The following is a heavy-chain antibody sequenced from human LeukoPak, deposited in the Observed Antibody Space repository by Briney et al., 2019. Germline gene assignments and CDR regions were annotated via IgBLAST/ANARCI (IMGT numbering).Heavy chain of an antibody. J-gene: IGHJ5*02. V-gene: IGHV1-69*13. Sequence: SVKVSCKASGGTFSSYAISWVRQAPGQGLEWMGGIIPIFGTANYAQKSQGRVTITADESTSTAYMELSSLRSEDTAVYYCARGGGKGYYGSGSYYRTNWFDPWGQGTLVTVSS. CDR2: IIPIFGTA. D-gene: IGHD3-10*01. CDR3: ARGGGKGYYGSGSYYRTNWFDP. CDR1: GGTFSSYA.